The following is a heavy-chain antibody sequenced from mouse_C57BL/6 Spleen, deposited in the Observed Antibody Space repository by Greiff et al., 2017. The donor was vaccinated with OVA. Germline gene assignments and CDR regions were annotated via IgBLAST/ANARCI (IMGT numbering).Heavy chain of an antibody. CDR3: ARWTGKRYFDY. J-gene: IGHJ2*01. D-gene: IGHD4-1*01. V-gene: IGHV1-50*01. CDR1: GYTFTSYW. Sequence: QVQLQQPGAELVKPGASVKLSCKASGYTFTSYWMQWVKQRPGQGLEWIGEIDPSDSYTNYNQKFKGKATLTVDTSSSTAYMQLSSLTSEDSAVDYCARWTGKRYFDYWGQGTTLTVSS. CDR2: IDPSDSYT.